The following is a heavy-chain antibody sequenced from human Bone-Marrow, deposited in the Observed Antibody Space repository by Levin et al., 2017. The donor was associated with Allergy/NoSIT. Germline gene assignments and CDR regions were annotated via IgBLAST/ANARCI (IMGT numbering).Heavy chain of an antibody. CDR3: ARSMVEMIQYYYAMDV. CDR2: IVPGLGTP. J-gene: IGHJ6*02. CDR1: GGTIASRA. Sequence: SVKVSCKASGGTIASRAFSWVRLAPGQGLEWMGGIVPGLGTPVYADRLQDRLTLTADMSTNIIYMELSRLRSEDTATYYCARSMVEMIQYYYAMDVWGQGTTVTVSS. D-gene: IGHD3-22*01. V-gene: IGHV1-69*10.